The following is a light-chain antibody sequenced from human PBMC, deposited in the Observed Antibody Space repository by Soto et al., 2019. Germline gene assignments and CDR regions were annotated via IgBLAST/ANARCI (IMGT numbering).Light chain of an antibody. CDR2: ENN. Sequence: QSVLTQPPSVSEAPGQRVTISCTGSSSNIGAGYEAHWYQQVPGTAPKLLIYENNHRPSGVPDRFSGSKSGTSASLAITGLQAEDEAEYYCQSYDGSLSGHVFGTGTKVTVL. J-gene: IGLJ1*01. CDR3: QSYDGSLSGHV. CDR1: SSNIGAGYE. V-gene: IGLV1-40*01.